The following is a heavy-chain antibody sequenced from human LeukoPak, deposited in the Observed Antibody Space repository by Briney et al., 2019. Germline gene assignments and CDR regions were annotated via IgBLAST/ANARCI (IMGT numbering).Heavy chain of an antibody. CDR3: ARLLDNDSSGDPDTFVM. V-gene: IGHV4-59*11. CDR1: GGSISRHF. D-gene: IGHD3-22*01. CDR2: IHYSGRT. J-gene: IGHJ3*02. Sequence: SETLSLTCSISGGSISRHFWSWIRQPPGKGLDWIAFIHYSGRTKYNPSLQSRVTISIDTSENNFSLKLTSVTAADTDVYYCARLLDNDSSGDPDTFVMWGHGTVVSVSS.